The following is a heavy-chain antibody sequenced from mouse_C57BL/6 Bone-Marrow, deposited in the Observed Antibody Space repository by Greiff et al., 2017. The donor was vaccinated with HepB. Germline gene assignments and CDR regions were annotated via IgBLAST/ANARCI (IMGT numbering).Heavy chain of an antibody. V-gene: IGHV5-12*01. CDR3: ARQWGRGSYDYDWFAY. Sequence: EVKLMESGGGLVQPGGSLKLSCAASGFTFSDYYMYWVRQTPEKRLEWVAYISNGGGSTYYPDTVKGRFTISRDNAKNTLYLQMSRLKSEDTAMYYCARQWGRGSYDYDWFAYWGQGTLVTVSA. J-gene: IGHJ3*01. CDR2: ISNGGGST. D-gene: IGHD2-4*01. CDR1: GFTFSDYY.